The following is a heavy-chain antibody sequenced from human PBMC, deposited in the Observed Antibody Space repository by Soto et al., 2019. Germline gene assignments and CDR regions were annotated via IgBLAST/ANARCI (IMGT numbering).Heavy chain of an antibody. D-gene: IGHD1-1*01. CDR1: GGSISSYY. J-gene: IGHJ6*02. V-gene: IGHV4-59*08. Sequence: QVQLQESGPGLVKPSETLSLTCTVSGGSISSYYWNWIRQPPGKGLEWIGYIYYSGSTNYSPSLKSRVTISVDTAKDQFSLKLSSVTAADTAVYYCAGEGTWSGYYSYAMDVWGQGTTVTVSS. CDR2: IYYSGST. CDR3: AGEGTWSGYYSYAMDV.